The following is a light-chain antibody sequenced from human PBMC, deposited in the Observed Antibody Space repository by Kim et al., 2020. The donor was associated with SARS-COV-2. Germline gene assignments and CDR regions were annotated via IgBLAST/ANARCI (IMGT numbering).Light chain of an antibody. J-gene: IGLJ1*01. V-gene: IGLV2-11*01. CDR3: CSYAGTYTYV. CDR2: DVT. Sequence: QSALTQPRSVSGSPGQSVTISCTGTSSDVGVYNYVSWYQQHPGKVPKFMIYDVTKRPSGVPDRFSGSKSGNTASLTISGLQAEDEADYYCCSYAGTYTYVFGTGTKVTVL. CDR1: SSDVGVYNY.